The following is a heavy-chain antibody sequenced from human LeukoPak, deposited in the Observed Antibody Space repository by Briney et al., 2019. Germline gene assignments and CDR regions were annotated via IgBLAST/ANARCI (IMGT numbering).Heavy chain of an antibody. CDR2: IHHTGSA. CDR1: SHFFGSQYDY. Sequence: CTLWSHFFGSQYDYCPPISQPPDRGLEWFTNIHHTGSAYYNPARQSRLTLSFDTFKDHFSLRLTYLTAPDPAVYFCASLRGFGTLDFYYYMDVWGKGATVTVSS. CDR3: ASLRGFGTLDFYYYMDV. D-gene: IGHD3-10*01. J-gene: IGHJ6*03. V-gene: IGHV4-39*02.